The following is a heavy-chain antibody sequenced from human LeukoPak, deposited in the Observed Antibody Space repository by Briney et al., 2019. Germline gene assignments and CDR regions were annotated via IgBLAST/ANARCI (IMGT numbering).Heavy chain of an antibody. V-gene: IGHV3-23*01. Sequence: GGSLRLSCAASGFTFSSYAMSWVRQAPGKGLEWVSAISGSGDSTYYADSVKGRFTISRDHSKNTLYLQMNSLRAEDTALYYCAKRAYQNVGYNSFDPWGQGTLVTVSS. CDR2: ISGSGDST. CDR3: AKRAYQNVGYNSFDP. J-gene: IGHJ5*02. D-gene: IGHD2-2*01. CDR1: GFTFSSYA.